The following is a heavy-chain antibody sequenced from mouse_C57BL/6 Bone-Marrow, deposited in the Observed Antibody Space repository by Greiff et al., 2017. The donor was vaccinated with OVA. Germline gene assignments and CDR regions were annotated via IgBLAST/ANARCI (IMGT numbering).Heavy chain of an antibody. Sequence: VKLVESGPGLVAPSQSLSITCTVSGFSLTSYGVDWVRQSPGKGLEWLGVIWGVGSTNYNSALKSRLSISKDNSKSQVFLKMNSLQTDDTAMYYCASRDYGSSYLFAYWGQGTLVTVSA. CDR3: ASRDYGSSYLFAY. J-gene: IGHJ3*01. V-gene: IGHV2-6*01. CDR2: IWGVGST. D-gene: IGHD1-1*01. CDR1: GFSLTSYG.